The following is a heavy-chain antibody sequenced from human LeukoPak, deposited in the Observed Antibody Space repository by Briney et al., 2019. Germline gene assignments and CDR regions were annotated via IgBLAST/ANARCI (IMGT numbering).Heavy chain of an antibody. V-gene: IGHV4-34*01. CDR3: ARGGELEPPTKLYNWFDP. D-gene: IGHD1-14*01. Sequence: SETLSLTCAVYGGSFSGYYWSWVRQPPGKGREWNGEINHSGSTNYNPSLKSRVTISVDTSKNQFSLKLSSVTAADTAVYYCARGGELEPPTKLYNWFDPWGQGTLVTVSS. CDR1: GGSFSGYY. CDR2: INHSGST. J-gene: IGHJ5*02.